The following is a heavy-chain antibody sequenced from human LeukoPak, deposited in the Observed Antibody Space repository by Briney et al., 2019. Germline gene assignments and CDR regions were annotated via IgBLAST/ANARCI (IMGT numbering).Heavy chain of an antibody. V-gene: IGHV4-59*01. D-gene: IGHD4-17*01. CDR2: IYYSGST. Sequence: PSETLSLTCTVSGGSISSYYWSWIRHPPGKGLEWIGYIYYSGSTNYNPSLKSRATISVDTSKNQFSLKLSSVTAADTAVYYCARVGVTTSYYYYYYYMDVWGKGTTVTVSS. J-gene: IGHJ6*03. CDR3: ARVGVTTSYYYYYYYMDV. CDR1: GGSISSYY.